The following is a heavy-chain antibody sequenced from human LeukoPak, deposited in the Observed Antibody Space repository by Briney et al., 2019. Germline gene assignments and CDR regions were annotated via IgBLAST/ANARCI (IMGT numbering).Heavy chain of an antibody. CDR3: ASSYYDNRGRFDP. CDR2: IYHSGST. Sequence: SETLSLTCTVSGYSISSGYYWGWVRQPPGRGLEWIGSIYHSGSTYYSPSLRSRVTTSVDTSKNQFSLSLSSVTAADTAVYYCASSYYDNRGRFDPWGQGTLVTVSS. D-gene: IGHD3-22*01. CDR1: GYSISSGYY. V-gene: IGHV4-38-2*02. J-gene: IGHJ5*02.